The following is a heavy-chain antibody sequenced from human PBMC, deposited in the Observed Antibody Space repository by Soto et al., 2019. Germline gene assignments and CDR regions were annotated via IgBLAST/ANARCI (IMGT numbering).Heavy chain of an antibody. J-gene: IGHJ6*02. CDR2: IYYSGST. CDR1: GGSISSGDYY. Sequence: QVQLQESGPGLVKPSQTLSLTCTVSGGSISSGDYYWSWIRQPPGKGLEWIGYIYYSGSTYYNPSLKSRVTISVDASKNQFSLKLSSVTAADTAVYYCARDRYYDSSGTRDYSYYYGMDVWGQGTTVTVSS. CDR3: ARDRYYDSSGTRDYSYYYGMDV. D-gene: IGHD3-22*01. V-gene: IGHV4-30-4*01.